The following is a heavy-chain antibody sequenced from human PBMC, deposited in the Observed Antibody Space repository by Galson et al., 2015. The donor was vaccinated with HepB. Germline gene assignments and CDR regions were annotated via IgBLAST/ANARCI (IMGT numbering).Heavy chain of an antibody. CDR1: GGSISSSSYY. CDR3: ARQSADILTGNPGFDY. D-gene: IGHD3-9*01. V-gene: IGHV4-39*01. CDR2: IYYSGST. J-gene: IGHJ4*02. Sequence: ETLSLTCTVSGGSISSSSYYWGWIRQPPGKGLEWIGSIYYSGSTYYNPSLKSRVTISVDTSKNQFSLGLSSVTAADTAVYYCARQSADILTGNPGFDYWGQGTLVTVSS.